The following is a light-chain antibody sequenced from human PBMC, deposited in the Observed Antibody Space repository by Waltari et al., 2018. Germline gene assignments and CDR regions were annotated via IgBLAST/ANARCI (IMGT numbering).Light chain of an antibody. CDR1: SRDAGNYNY. CDR3: ASYTTSDTIV. Sequence: QSALTQPASLSGSPGQSTTISCTATSRDAGNYNYVSWYQHHPGKVPKVIMYEVSNRPAGISSRFSGSKSGNTAALTISGLQADDEADYYCASYTTSDTIVFGTGTGVTVL. V-gene: IGLV2-14*01. J-gene: IGLJ1*01. CDR2: EVS.